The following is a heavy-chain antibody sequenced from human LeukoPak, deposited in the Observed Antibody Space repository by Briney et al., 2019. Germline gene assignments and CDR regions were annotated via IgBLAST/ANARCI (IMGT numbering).Heavy chain of an antibody. D-gene: IGHD4-23*01. Sequence: PGGSLRLSCAASGLTFSFYDMHWVRQAPGKGLEWVAILWYDGSNRYYADSVKGRFTISRDYSKNTLYLQMNSLRAEDTAVYYFARAEVTDSDHPFDHWGQGTLVTVSS. CDR3: ARAEVTDSDHPFDH. J-gene: IGHJ5*02. V-gene: IGHV3-33*01. CDR1: GLTFSFYD. CDR2: LWYDGSNR.